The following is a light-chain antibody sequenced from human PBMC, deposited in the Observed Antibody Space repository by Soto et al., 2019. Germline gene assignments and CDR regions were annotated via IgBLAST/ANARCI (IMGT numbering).Light chain of an antibody. V-gene: IGKV3-11*01. CDR2: DAS. Sequence: EIVLTQSPATLSLSPGERATLSCRASQSVSSYLAWYQQKPGQAPRLLIYDASNRATGIPARFSGSGSGTDFPLTISSREPEDFAVYYCQQRSNWPQLTVGGGTKVEIK. CDR1: QSVSSY. CDR3: QQRSNWPQLT. J-gene: IGKJ4*01.